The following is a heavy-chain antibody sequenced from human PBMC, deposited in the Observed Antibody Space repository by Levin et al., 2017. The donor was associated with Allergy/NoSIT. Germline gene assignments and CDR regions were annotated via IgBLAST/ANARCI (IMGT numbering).Heavy chain of an antibody. Sequence: GESLKISCAASGFTFSSYSMNWVRQAPGKGLEWVSYISSSSSTIYYADSVKGRFTISRDNAKNSLYLQMNSLRAEDTAVYYCARDDYGDLDAFDIWGQGTMVTVSS. CDR2: ISSSSSTI. V-gene: IGHV3-48*01. D-gene: IGHD4-17*01. J-gene: IGHJ3*02. CDR3: ARDDYGDLDAFDI. CDR1: GFTFSSYS.